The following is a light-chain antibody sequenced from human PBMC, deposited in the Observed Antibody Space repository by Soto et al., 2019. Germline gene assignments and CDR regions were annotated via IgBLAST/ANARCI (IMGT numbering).Light chain of an antibody. V-gene: IGLV2-14*01. J-gene: IGLJ1*01. CDR3: SSYTSSSTLLYV. Sequence: QSALTQPASVSGSPGQSITISCTGTSSDVGGYNYVSWYQQHPGKAPKLMIYDVSNRPSGVSNRFSGSKSGNTASLTISGFQAGDEPDYLCSSYTSSSTLLYVFGTGTKVTVL. CDR2: DVS. CDR1: SSDVGGYNY.